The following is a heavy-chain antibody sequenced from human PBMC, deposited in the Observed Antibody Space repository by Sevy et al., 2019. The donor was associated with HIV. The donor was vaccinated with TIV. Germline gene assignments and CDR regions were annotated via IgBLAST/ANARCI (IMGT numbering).Heavy chain of an antibody. J-gene: IGHJ4*02. CDR2: IKSKTNGGTT. Sequence: GGSLRLSCVASEFIFTNAWMSWVRQAPGKGLEWVGRIKSKTNGGTTDYAAPVEGRFTISRDDSKKTLYLQMNSLKTEDTAVYYCTTDLEYQLERYYFNYWGQGTLVTVSS. CDR1: EFIFTNAW. D-gene: IGHD2-2*01. V-gene: IGHV3-15*01. CDR3: TTDLEYQLERYYFNY.